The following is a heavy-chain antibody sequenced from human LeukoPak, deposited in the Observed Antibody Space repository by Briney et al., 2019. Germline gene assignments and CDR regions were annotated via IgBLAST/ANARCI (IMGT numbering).Heavy chain of an antibody. CDR1: GGSISSGGYY. CDR2: IYYSGST. V-gene: IGHV4-31*03. D-gene: IGHD1-26*01. CDR3: ARVYRGTYSGSYLPYYFDY. Sequence: SETLPLTCTVSGGSISSGGYYWSWIRQHPGKGLEWIGYIYYSGSTYYNPSLKSRVTISVDTSKNQFSLKLSSVTAADTAVYYCARVYRGTYSGSYLPYYFDYWGQGTLVTVSS. J-gene: IGHJ4*02.